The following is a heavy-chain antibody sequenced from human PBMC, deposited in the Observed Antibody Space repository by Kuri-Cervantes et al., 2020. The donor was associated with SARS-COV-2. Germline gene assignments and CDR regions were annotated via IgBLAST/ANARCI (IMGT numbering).Heavy chain of an antibody. CDR3: ARRVTFYYYMDV. V-gene: IGHV3-53*01. CDR2: IYSGGST. J-gene: IGHJ6*03. D-gene: IGHD2/OR15-2a*01. CDR1: GFTVSSNY. Sequence: GESLKISCAASGFTVSSNYMSWVRQAPGKGLEWVSVIYSGGSTYYADSVKGRFTISRDNSKNTLYLQMNSLRAEDTAVYYCARRVTFYYYMDVWGKGTTVTVSS.